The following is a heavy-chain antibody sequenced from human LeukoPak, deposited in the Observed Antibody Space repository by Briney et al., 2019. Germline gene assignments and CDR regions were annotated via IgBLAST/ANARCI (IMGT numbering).Heavy chain of an antibody. D-gene: IGHD2-2*01. CDR1: GYSFSSYG. J-gene: IGHJ6*02. Sequence: GASVKVSCKASGYSFSSYGVSWVRQAPGQGLEWMGWSSGYNGYTKYEEKVQGRVTMTTDTSTSTAYMELRSLRSDDTAVYYCARVGGVQPHHYGMDVWGQGTTVTVSS. CDR2: SSGYNGYT. CDR3: ARVGGVQPHHYGMDV. V-gene: IGHV1-18*01.